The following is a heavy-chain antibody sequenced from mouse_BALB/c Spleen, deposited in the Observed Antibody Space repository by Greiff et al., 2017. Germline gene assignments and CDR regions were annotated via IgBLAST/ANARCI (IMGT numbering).Heavy chain of an antibody. CDR2: IDPANGNT. CDR1: GFNIKDAY. D-gene: IGHD1-1*01. CDR3: ARSFTTGFDY. J-gene: IGHJ2*01. Sequence: VQLQQSGAELVKPGASVKLSCTASGFNIKDAYMHWVKQRPEQGLEWIGRIDPANGNTKYDPKFQGKATITADTSSNTAYLQLSSLTSEDTAVYYCARSFTTGFDYWGQGTTLTVSS. V-gene: IGHV14-3*02.